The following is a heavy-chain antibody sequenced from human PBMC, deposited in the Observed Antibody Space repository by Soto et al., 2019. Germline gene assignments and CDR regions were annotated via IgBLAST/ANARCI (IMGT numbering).Heavy chain of an antibody. CDR2: INPILSMS. CDR3: ATSYGSGYRAFDY. D-gene: IGHD3-10*01. CDR1: GDTFSFYT. Sequence: AASAKASCEASGDTFSFYTINWVRQSPGLGLEWVGRINPILSMSNYAQKFQGRVMMTADKSTSTAYMELRSLRSEDTAMYYCATSYGSGYRAFDYWGQGALVTVSS. V-gene: IGHV1-69*02. J-gene: IGHJ4*02.